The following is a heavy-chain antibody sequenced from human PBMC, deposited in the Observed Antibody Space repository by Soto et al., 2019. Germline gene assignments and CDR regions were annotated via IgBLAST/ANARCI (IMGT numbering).Heavy chain of an antibody. J-gene: IGHJ6*02. D-gene: IGHD3-3*01. CDR1: GFTFENYA. Sequence: GGSLRLSCVASGFTFENYAMSWVRQAPGKGLEWVSAISGSGGTTYYSDSVKGRFTISRDNSKNTVYLQMNDLRVEDAAEYFCAKDSWSIFGVPAGEYYAMDVWGHGTTVTVSS. V-gene: IGHV3-23*01. CDR3: AKDSWSIFGVPAGEYYAMDV. CDR2: ISGSGGTT.